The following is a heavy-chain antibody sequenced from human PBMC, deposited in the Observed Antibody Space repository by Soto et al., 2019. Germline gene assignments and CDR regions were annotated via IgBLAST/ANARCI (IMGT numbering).Heavy chain of an antibody. V-gene: IGHV1-69*13. CDR1: GGTFSSYV. Sequence: SVKISCKGSGGTFSSYVISWVRQAPGQGLEWMGGIIPIFGTANYAQKFQGRVTITADESTSTAYMELSSLRSEDTAVYYCARDASDPYGSGSYYSYNWFDPWGQGTLVTVSS. CDR2: IIPIFGTA. CDR3: ARDASDPYGSGSYYSYNWFDP. D-gene: IGHD3-10*01. J-gene: IGHJ5*02.